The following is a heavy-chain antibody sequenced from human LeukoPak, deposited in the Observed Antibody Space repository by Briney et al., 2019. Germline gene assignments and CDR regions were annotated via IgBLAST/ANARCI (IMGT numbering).Heavy chain of an antibody. CDR2: INPNSGGT. CDR3: ARRSDNWFDP. V-gene: IGHV1-2*02. J-gene: IGHJ5*02. CDR1: GYTFTGHY. Sequence: ASVKVPCKASGYTFTGHYMHWLRQAPGQGLEWMGWINPNSGGTNYAQKFQGRVTMTRDTSISTLYMDLSSLRFDDTAVYYCARRSDNWFDPWGQGTLVTVSS.